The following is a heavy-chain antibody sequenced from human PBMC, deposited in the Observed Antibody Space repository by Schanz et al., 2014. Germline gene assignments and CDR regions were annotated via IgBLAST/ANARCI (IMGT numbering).Heavy chain of an antibody. CDR2: ISYDGSTK. Sequence: QAQLVESGGGVVQPGRSLRLSCVASGFTFISYDIHWVRQAPGKGLEWVAVISYDGSTKYYADSVKGRFTISRDNAKNSLYLQMNSLRAEDTALYYCARDTAQSCIGPSCFEYFQHWGQGALVTVSS. CDR1: GFTFISYD. J-gene: IGHJ1*01. CDR3: ARDTAQSCIGPSCFEYFQH. V-gene: IGHV3-33*05. D-gene: IGHD2-2*01.